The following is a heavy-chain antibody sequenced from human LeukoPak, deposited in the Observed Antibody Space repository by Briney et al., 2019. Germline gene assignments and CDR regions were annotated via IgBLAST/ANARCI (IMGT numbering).Heavy chain of an antibody. D-gene: IGHD6-19*01. Sequence: GGSLRLSCAASGFTFSSYWMSWVRQAPGKGLEWVANIKQDGSEKYYVDSVKGRFTISRDNSKNTLYLQMNSLRVEDTALYYCAKEISRIAVAQRGYWGQGTLVTVSS. J-gene: IGHJ4*02. V-gene: IGHV3-7*01. CDR3: AKEISRIAVAQRGY. CDR2: IKQDGSEK. CDR1: GFTFSSYW.